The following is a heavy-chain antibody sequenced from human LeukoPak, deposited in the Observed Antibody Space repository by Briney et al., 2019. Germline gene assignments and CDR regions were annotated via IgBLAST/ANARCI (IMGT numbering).Heavy chain of an antibody. CDR1: GFTFSSYG. D-gene: IGHD4-17*01. J-gene: IGHJ6*02. V-gene: IGHV3-30*18. CDR3: AKVSSYTVTTYYYYYYGMDV. Sequence: PGGSLRLSCAASGFTFSSYGMHWVRQAPGKGLEWVAVISYDGSNKYYADSVKGRFTISRDNSKNTLYLQMNSLRAEDTAVYYCAKVSSYTVTTYYYYYYGMDVWGQGTTVTVSS. CDR2: ISYDGSNK.